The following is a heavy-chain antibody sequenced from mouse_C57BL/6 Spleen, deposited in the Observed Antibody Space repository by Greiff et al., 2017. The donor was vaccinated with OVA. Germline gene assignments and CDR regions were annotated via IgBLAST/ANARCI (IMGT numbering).Heavy chain of an antibody. J-gene: IGHJ3*01. CDR3: ARGHYDVGFAY. CDR2: ISYDGSN. CDR1: GYSITSGYY. V-gene: IGHV3-6*01. D-gene: IGHD2-4*01. Sequence: VQLKESGPGLVKPSQSLSLTCSVTGYSITSGYYWNWIRQFPGNKLEWMGYISYDGSNNYNPSLKNRISITRDTSKNQFFLKLNSVTTEDTATYYCARGHYDVGFAYWGQGTLVTVSA.